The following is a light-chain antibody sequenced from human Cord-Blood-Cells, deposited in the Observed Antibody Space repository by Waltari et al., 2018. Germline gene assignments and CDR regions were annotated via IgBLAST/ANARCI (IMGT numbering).Light chain of an antibody. CDR1: QSVLYSSNNKNY. CDR3: QQYYSTPLT. J-gene: IGKJ4*01. V-gene: IGKV4-1*01. CDR2: WAS. Sequence: DIVMTQSPDSLAVSLGERATINCKPSQSVLYSSNNKNYLAWYQQKPGQPPKLLIYWASTRESGVPDRFSGSGSGTDFTLTISSLQADDVAVYYCQQYYSTPLTFGGGTKVEIK.